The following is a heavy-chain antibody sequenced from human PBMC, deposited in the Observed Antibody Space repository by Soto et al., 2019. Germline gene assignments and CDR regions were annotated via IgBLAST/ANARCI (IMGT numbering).Heavy chain of an antibody. CDR3: ARQSFYGDYVFDWFDP. Sequence: QVQLQESGPGLVKPSQTLSLTCTVSGGSISSGGYYWSWIRQHPGKGLEWIGYIYYSGSTYYNPSLTSRVTISVDTSKNQFSLKLSSVTAADTAVYYCARQSFYGDYVFDWFDPWGQGTLVTVSS. D-gene: IGHD4-17*01. J-gene: IGHJ5*02. CDR2: IYYSGST. V-gene: IGHV4-31*03. CDR1: GGSISSGGYY.